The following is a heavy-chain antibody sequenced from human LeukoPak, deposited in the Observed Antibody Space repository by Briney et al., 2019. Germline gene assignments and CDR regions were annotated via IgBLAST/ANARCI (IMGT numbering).Heavy chain of an antibody. J-gene: IGHJ2*01. CDR1: GFTFSSYA. V-gene: IGHV3-23*01. CDR3: AKSYYYDSSGYYFLHNWNFDL. Sequence: GGSLRLSCAASGFTFSSYAMSWVRQAPGKGLEWVSAISGSGGNTHYADSVKGRFTISRDNSKNTLDLQMNSLRAEDTAVYYCAKSYYYDSSGYYFLHNWNFDLWGRGTLVTVSS. CDR2: ISGSGGNT. D-gene: IGHD3-22*01.